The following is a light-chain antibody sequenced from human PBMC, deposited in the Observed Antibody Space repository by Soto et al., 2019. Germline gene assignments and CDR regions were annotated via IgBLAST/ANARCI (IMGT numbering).Light chain of an antibody. J-gene: IGLJ1*01. V-gene: IGLV2-23*01. CDR1: SSDVGSYNL. CDR2: EGN. CDR3: CSYAGTNTFV. Sequence: QSAPTQPASVSRSPGQSITISCTGTSSDVGSYNLVSWYQQHPGKAPKLMIYEGNKRPSGVSNRFSGSKSANTASLTISGLQTEDETDYYCCSYAGTNTFVFGTGTKLTFL.